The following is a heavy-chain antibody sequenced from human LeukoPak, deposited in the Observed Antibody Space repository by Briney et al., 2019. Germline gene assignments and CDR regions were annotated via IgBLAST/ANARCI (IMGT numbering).Heavy chain of an antibody. V-gene: IGHV3-30*02. CDR2: IRYDGSNK. D-gene: IGHD6-19*01. CDR3: AKATQAVAGPYYYYYMDV. CDR1: GFTFSSYG. Sequence: PGGSLRLSCAASGFTFSSYGMHWVRQAPGKGLEWVAFIRYDGSNKYYADSVKGRFTISRDNSKNTLYLQMNSLRADDTAVYYCAKATQAVAGPYYYYYMDVWGKGTTVTISS. J-gene: IGHJ6*03.